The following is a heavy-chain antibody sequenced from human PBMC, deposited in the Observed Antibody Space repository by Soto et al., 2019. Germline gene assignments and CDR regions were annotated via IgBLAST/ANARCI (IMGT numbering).Heavy chain of an antibody. CDR3: TRTLYGDNVDY. D-gene: IGHD4-17*01. V-gene: IGHV1-8*01. Sequence: QVQLVQSGAEVKKPGASVKVSCKASGYTFTSYDINWVRQATGQGLEWMGWMNPNSGNTGYAQKFQGRVTMTRNTSTRTAYRELSSLRTEHTAGYYCTRTLYGDNVDYWAQGTLVTVSS. CDR2: MNPNSGNT. J-gene: IGHJ4*02. CDR1: GYTFTSYD.